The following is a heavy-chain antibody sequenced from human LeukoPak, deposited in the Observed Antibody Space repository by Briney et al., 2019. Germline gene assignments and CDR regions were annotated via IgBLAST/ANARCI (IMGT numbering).Heavy chain of an antibody. CDR1: GHTFDTHP. V-gene: IGHV7-4-1*02. J-gene: IGHJ4*02. D-gene: IGHD3-22*01. Sequence: ASVNVSRKASGHTFDTHPMNWVRQAPGQGLEWMGWINTNTESPTYAQGLTGRFVFSLGTSVSTAFLQSNSLKAEDTALYYCVRGIDTTGYFNYWGQGTLVTVSA. CDR2: INTNTESP. CDR3: VRGIDTTGYFNY.